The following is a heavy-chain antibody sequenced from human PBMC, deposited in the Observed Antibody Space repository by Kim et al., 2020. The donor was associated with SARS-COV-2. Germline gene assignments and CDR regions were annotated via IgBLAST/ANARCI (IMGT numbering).Heavy chain of an antibody. CDR3: ARDLGSSSSARY. J-gene: IGHJ4*02. V-gene: IGHV1-18*01. D-gene: IGHD6-19*01. Sequence: NYAQKLQGRVTMTTDTSTSTAYMELRSLRSDDTAVYYCARDLGSSSSARYWGQGTLVTVSS.